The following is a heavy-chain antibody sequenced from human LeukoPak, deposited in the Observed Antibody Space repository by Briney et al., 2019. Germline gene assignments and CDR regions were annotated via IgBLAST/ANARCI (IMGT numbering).Heavy chain of an antibody. CDR3: AKSHPLAVAGALDY. V-gene: IGHV3-23*01. J-gene: IGHJ4*02. CDR2: ISGSGGST. D-gene: IGHD6-19*01. Sequence: GGSLRLSCAASGFTFSSYAMSWVRQAPGKGLEWVSAISGSGGSTYYADSVKGRFTISRDNSKNTLYLQMKSLRAEDTAVYYCAKSHPLAVAGALDYWGQGTLVTVSS. CDR1: GFTFSSYA.